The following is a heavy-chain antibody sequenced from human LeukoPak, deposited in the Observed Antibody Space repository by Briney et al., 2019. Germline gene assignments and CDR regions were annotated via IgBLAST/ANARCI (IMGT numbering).Heavy chain of an antibody. CDR3: ARMKFWNGYYDY. CDR2: IYHSGNT. Sequence: PSETLSLTCTVSSGSINNADYYWNWNRQRPGKGLEWIGYIYHSGNTYYNPSLRSRATLSIDTTENQFSLQLNSATAADTAMYFCARMKFWNGYYDYWGQGTLVTVSS. CDR1: SGSINNADYY. D-gene: IGHD3-3*01. J-gene: IGHJ4*02. V-gene: IGHV4-31*03.